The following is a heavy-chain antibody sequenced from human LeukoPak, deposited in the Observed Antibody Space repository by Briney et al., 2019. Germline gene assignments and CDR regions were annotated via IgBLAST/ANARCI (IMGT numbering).Heavy chain of an antibody. V-gene: IGHV4-59*08. CDR1: GGSISNYY. J-gene: IGHJ5*02. CDR3: ARRVIMSATGVPDTWLDP. D-gene: IGHD7-27*01. CDR2: ISYSGGT. Sequence: SETLFLTCTVSGGSISNYYWNWIRQPPGKGLEWVGHISYSGGTKYNPSLQSRVTISIDTSKNQFSLNLSSVTAADTAVYYCARRVIMSATGVPDTWLDPWGQGILVTVSS.